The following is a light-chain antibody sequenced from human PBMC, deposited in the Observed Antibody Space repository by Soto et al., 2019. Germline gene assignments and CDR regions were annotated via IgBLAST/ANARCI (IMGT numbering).Light chain of an antibody. CDR3: QQYGSSPRT. CDR1: QSVSSSY. CDR2: GAS. V-gene: IGKV3-20*01. Sequence: EIVWTQSPSTLSLSPGERSTLSCISSQSVSSSYLAWYQQKPGQGPRLLIYGASNRATGIPDRFSGSGSGTDFTLTISRLEPEDFAVYYCQQYGSSPRTFGQGTKVDIK. J-gene: IGKJ1*01.